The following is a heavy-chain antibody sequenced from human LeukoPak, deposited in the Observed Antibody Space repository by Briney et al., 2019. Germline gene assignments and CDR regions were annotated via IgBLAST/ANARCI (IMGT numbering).Heavy chain of an antibody. CDR2: IYSSGST. V-gene: IGHV3-66*01. D-gene: IGHD6-19*01. Sequence: GGPLRLSCAASGFTVSSNYMSWVRQAPGKGLEWVSVIYSSGSTYYADSVKGRFTISRDNSKNTLYLQMNSLRAEDTAVYYCARDSSGWHKFDYWGQGTLVTVSS. J-gene: IGHJ4*02. CDR1: GFTVSSNY. CDR3: ARDSSGWHKFDY.